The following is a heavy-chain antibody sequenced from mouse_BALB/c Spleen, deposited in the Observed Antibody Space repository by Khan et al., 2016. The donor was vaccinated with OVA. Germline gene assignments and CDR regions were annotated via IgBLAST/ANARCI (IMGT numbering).Heavy chain of an antibody. Sequence: VQLQESGAELVKPGASVKLSCKASGYTFSSYYMYWVKQRPGQGLEWIGGINPTNGGTNFNEKFKTKATMTVDKSSSTAYMQLSSLTSEDSAVYYGTRSGYANPFAYWGQGTLVTVSA. J-gene: IGHJ3*01. V-gene: IGHV1S81*02. CDR3: TRSGYANPFAY. D-gene: IGHD2-10*02. CDR2: INPTNGGT. CDR1: GYTFSSYY.